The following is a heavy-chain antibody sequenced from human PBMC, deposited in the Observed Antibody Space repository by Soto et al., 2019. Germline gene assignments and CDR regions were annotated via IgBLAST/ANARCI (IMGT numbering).Heavy chain of an antibody. Sequence: KPSPTRPLTGPVCGDTFTAYFWSYILQRPGEGLEESGYIYSTASADYNPSLKSRVTLSIDTSKNQISLTLNSVTAADSAVYFCASVGKTGSNDAFHSWGQGTMV. CDR1: GDTFTAYF. V-gene: IGHV4-59*01. CDR2: IYSTASA. CDR3: ASVGKTGSNDAFHS. J-gene: IGHJ3*02. D-gene: IGHD1-26*01.